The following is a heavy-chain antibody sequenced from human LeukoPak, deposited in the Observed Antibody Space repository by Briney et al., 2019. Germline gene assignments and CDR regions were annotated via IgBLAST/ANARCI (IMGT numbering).Heavy chain of an antibody. Sequence: PGGSLRLSCAASGFTVSSNYMSWVRQAPGKGPEWVSVIYSGGSTYYADSVKGRFTISRDNSKNTLYLQMNSLRAEDTAVYYCARGGYYDFWSGYFDYWGQGTLVTVSS. V-gene: IGHV3-53*01. CDR2: IYSGGST. CDR3: ARGGYYDFWSGYFDY. D-gene: IGHD3-3*01. CDR1: GFTVSSNY. J-gene: IGHJ4*02.